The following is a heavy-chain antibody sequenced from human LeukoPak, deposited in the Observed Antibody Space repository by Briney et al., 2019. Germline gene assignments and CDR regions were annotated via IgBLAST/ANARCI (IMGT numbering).Heavy chain of an antibody. CDR2: IYPGDSDT. CDR1: GYSFTSYW. V-gene: IGHV5-51*01. Sequence: GESLKISFKGSGYSFTSYWIGWVRRKPGKGLEWMGIIYPGDSDTRYSAYFQGQVTISADKSISTAYLQWSSLKASDTAMYYCARLPGIVVVAFDYWGQGTLVTVSS. J-gene: IGHJ4*02. D-gene: IGHD3-22*01. CDR3: ARLPGIVVVAFDY.